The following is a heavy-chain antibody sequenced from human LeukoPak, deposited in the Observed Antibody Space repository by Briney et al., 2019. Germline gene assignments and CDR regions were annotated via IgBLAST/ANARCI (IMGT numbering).Heavy chain of an antibody. CDR3: ARVRSGTWNGYEY. D-gene: IGHD3-3*01. CDR2: ISTDGSST. CDR1: GFIFSSYW. V-gene: IGHV3-74*01. Sequence: PGGSLRLSCAASGFIFSSYWMHWFRQGPGKGLVWVSRISTDGSSTSYADPVKGRFTISRDNAKNTLYLQMDSLRAEDSAVYYCARVRSGTWNGYEYWGQGTLVTVSS. J-gene: IGHJ4*02.